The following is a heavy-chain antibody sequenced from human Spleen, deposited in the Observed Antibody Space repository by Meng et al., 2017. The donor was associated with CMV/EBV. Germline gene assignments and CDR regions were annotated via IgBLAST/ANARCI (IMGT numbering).Heavy chain of an antibody. CDR1: GFTFSGTG. CDR2: IWYDRSNK. J-gene: IGHJ4*02. Sequence: AASGFTFSGTGMHWVRQAPGRGLGWVAVIWYDRSNKYYADSVKGRFTISRDNSKNTLYLQMNSLRAEDTAVYYCAREGSSSWSQDYWGQGTLVTVSS. D-gene: IGHD6-13*01. V-gene: IGHV3-33*01. CDR3: AREGSSSWSQDY.